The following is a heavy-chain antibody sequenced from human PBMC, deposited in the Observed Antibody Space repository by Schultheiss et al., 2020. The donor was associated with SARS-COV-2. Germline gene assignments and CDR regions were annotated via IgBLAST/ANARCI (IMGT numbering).Heavy chain of an antibody. J-gene: IGHJ6*02. CDR2: INHSGST. V-gene: IGHV4-34*01. CDR3: AMSHYYYGMDV. CDR1: GGSFSGYY. Sequence: SETLSLTCAVYGGSFSGYYWSWIRQPPGKGLEWIGEINHSGSTNYNPSLKSRVTISVDTSKNQFSLTLTSTTAADTAVYYCAMSHYYYGMDVWGQGTTVTVSS.